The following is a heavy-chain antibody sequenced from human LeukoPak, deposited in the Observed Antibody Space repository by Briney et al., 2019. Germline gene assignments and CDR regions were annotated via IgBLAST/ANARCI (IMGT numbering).Heavy chain of an antibody. D-gene: IGHD3-22*01. CDR1: GGSISSYY. CDR3: ARLKFYDSTGYSPGYYMDV. Sequence: SETLSLTCTVSGGSISSYYWSWIRQPAGTGLEWIGRIYGSGITDYNPSLKSRVTMSLDTSRKQFSLRLTSVTAADTAVYYCARLKFYDSTGYSPGYYMDVWGKGTTVSVFS. CDR2: IYGSGIT. J-gene: IGHJ6*03. V-gene: IGHV4-4*07.